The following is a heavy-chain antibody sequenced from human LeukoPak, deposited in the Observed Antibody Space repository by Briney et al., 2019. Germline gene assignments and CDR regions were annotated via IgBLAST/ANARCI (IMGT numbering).Heavy chain of an antibody. CDR3: ARHLDYYGSGSYEY. V-gene: IGHV4-59*08. J-gene: IGHJ4*02. CDR2: IHSTGST. D-gene: IGHD3-10*01. Sequence: SETPSLTCSVSGGSISGYYWSWIRQPPGKGLEWIGYIHSTGSTDYNPSLESRVTMSVDTSKNQFSLKLGSVTAADTAVYYCARHLDYYGSGSYEYWGQGTLVTVSS. CDR1: GGSISGYY.